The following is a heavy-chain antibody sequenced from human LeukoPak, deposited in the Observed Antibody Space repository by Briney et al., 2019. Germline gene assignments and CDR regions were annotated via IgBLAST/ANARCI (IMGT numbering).Heavy chain of an antibody. Sequence: ASVKVSCKASGGTFSSYAISWVRQAPGQGLEWMGRIIPILGIANYAQKFQGRVTITADKSTSTAYMELSSLRSEDTAVYYCARERGRGYSYGGFDYWGQGTLVTVSS. D-gene: IGHD5-18*01. V-gene: IGHV1-69*04. CDR1: GGTFSSYA. CDR2: IIPILGIA. CDR3: ARERGRGYSYGGFDY. J-gene: IGHJ4*02.